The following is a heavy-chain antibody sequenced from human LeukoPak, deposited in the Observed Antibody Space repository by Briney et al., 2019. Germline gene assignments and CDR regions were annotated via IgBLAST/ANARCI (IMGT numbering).Heavy chain of an antibody. V-gene: IGHV4-38-2*02. CDR1: GYSISSGYY. CDR3: ARHKPRFYYGSGSYRGDWFDP. CDR2: MDYSGST. Sequence: SETLSLTCTVSGYSISSGYYWGWIRQPPGKGLEWIGTMDYSGSTYYNPSVKSRVTISADTSKNQFSLKLISVTAADTAVYYCARHKPRFYYGSGSYRGDWFDPWGQGTLVTVSS. J-gene: IGHJ5*02. D-gene: IGHD3-10*01.